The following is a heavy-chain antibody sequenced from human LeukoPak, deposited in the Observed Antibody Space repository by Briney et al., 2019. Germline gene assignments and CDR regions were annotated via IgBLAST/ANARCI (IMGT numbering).Heavy chain of an antibody. CDR3: AKDQEKDHYYGSGSAY. J-gene: IGHJ4*02. CDR1: GFTFSSYA. D-gene: IGHD3-10*01. Sequence: PGGSLRLSCAASGFTFSSYAMSWVRQAPGKVLEWVSSIRGSGGSTYYADSVKGRFTISRDNSKNTLYLQMNSLRAEDTAVYYCAKDQEKDHYYGSGSAYWGQGTLVTVSS. CDR2: IRGSGGST. V-gene: IGHV3-23*01.